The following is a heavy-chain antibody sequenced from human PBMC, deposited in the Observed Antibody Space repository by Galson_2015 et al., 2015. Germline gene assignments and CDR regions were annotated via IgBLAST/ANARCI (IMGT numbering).Heavy chain of an antibody. D-gene: IGHD3-22*01. CDR2: VSWNNGGI. CDR1: GFTFDDYA. CDR3: AKDLPDSSGSADS. V-gene: IGHV3-9*01. J-gene: IGHJ4*02. Sequence: SLRLSCAASGFTFDDYAMHWVRHAPGKGLEWVSGVSWNNGGIGYADSVKGRFTISRDSAKHSLYLQMNSLRIEDTALYYCAKDLPDSSGSADSWGQGTLVTVSS.